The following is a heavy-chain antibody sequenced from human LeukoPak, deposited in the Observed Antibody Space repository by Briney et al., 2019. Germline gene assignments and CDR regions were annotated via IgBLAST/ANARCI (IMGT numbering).Heavy chain of an antibody. D-gene: IGHD3-10*01. CDR1: GFTFDDYA. V-gene: IGHV3-43*02. J-gene: IGHJ4*02. Sequence: GGSLRLSCAASGFTFDDYAMHWVRQAPGKGLEWVSLISGDGGSTYYADSVKGRFTISRDNSKNTLYLQMNSLTTEDTALYYCAKDIGGYYYGSTSFDYWGQGTLVTVSS. CDR2: ISGDGGST. CDR3: AKDIGGYYYGSTSFDY.